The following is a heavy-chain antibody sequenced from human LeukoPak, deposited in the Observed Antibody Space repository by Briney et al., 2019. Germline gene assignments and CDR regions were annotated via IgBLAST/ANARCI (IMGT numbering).Heavy chain of an antibody. J-gene: IGHJ4*02. V-gene: IGHV3-23*01. Sequence: GGSLRLSCAASGFTFSDYGMSWVRQAPGKGLEWVSPISSSGGTTYYADSVKGRFTISRDNSKNTLYLQMNSLRAEDTAVYYCAKDTTYGSGSYFDYWGQGTLVTVSS. CDR1: GFTFSDYG. CDR2: ISSSGGTT. D-gene: IGHD3-10*01. CDR3: AKDTTYGSGSYFDY.